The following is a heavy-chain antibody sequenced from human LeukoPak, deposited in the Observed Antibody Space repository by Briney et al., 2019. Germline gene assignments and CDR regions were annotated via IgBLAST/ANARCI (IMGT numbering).Heavy chain of an antibody. CDR1: GFRFSNYA. D-gene: IGHD3-10*01. V-gene: IGHV3-23*01. Sequence: GGSLRLSCAASGFRFSNYAMSWVRQAPGKGLEWVSGIGGSGSSTYYANSVKGRFTISRDNSKNTLYLQMNSLRAEDTAVYYCAKLWFGELGAVYFDYWGQGTLVTVSS. CDR2: IGGSGSST. CDR3: AKLWFGELGAVYFDY. J-gene: IGHJ4*02.